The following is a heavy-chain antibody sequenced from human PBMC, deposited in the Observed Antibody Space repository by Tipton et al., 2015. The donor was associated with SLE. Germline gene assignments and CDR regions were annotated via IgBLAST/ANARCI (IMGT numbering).Heavy chain of an antibody. V-gene: IGHV1-8*01. CDR3: ARGGSGTLSVWFDP. CDR1: GYSFTSYD. CDR2: MNPNTGNT. J-gene: IGHJ5*02. Sequence: QLVQSGAEVKRPGASVKVSCRAYGYSFTSYDINWVRQAPGQGLEWMAWMNPNTGNTGYAQKFQGRVTMTRENSIDTVYMELRSLRVEDTAVYYCARGGSGTLSVWFDPWGQGTLVTVSS. D-gene: IGHD6-19*01.